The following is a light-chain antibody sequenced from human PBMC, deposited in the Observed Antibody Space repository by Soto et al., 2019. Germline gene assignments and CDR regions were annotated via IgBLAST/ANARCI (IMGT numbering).Light chain of an antibody. V-gene: IGKV3-15*01. CDR1: QSVSSN. CDR2: GAS. Sequence: EIVMTQSPATLSVSPGERATLSCRASQSVSSNLAWYQQKPGQAPRLLIYGASSRATGIPARFSGSGSGTEFTLTISSLQSEDLAVCYCQQYNNWPPMYTFGQRTKLEIK. CDR3: QQYNNWPPMYT. J-gene: IGKJ2*01.